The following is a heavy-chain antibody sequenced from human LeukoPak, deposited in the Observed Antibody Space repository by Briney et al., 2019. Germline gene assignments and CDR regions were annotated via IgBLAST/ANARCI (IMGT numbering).Heavy chain of an antibody. D-gene: IGHD4-17*01. Sequence: GGSLRLSCAASGFTFSRYAMHWVRQAPGKGLEWVAVISYDGSNKYYADSVKGRFTISRDNSKNTLYLQMNSLRAEDTAVYYCARDGTYYGDPYGMDVWGQGTTVTVSS. CDR3: ARDGTYYGDPYGMDV. CDR1: GFTFSRYA. V-gene: IGHV3-30-3*01. CDR2: ISYDGSNK. J-gene: IGHJ6*02.